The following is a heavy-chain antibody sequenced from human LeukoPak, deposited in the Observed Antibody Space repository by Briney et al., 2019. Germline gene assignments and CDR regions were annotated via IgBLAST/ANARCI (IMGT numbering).Heavy chain of an antibody. CDR2: ISSNGGST. D-gene: IGHD1-26*01. J-gene: IGHJ4*02. CDR3: AKVGAQLVGATAY. V-gene: IGHV3-64*01. Sequence: GGSLRLSCAASGFTFSSYAMHWVRQAPGKGLEYVSAISSNGGSTYYANSVKGRFTISRDNSENTLYLQMNSLRAEDTAVYYCAKVGAQLVGATAYWGQGTLVTVSS. CDR1: GFTFSSYA.